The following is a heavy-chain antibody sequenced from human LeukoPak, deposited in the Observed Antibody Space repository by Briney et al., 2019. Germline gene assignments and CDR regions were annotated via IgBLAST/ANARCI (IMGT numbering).Heavy chain of an antibody. V-gene: IGHV1-69*04. CDR2: IIPILGIA. CDR1: GGTFSSYA. CDR3: ARGRGGSVVVPAARTGFDY. J-gene: IGHJ4*02. D-gene: IGHD2-2*01. Sequence: SVKVSCKASGGTFSSYAISWVRQAPGQGLEWMGRIIPILGIANYAQKFQGRVTMTRNTSISTAYMELSSLRSEDTAVYYCARGRGGSVVVPAARTGFDYWGQGTLVTVSS.